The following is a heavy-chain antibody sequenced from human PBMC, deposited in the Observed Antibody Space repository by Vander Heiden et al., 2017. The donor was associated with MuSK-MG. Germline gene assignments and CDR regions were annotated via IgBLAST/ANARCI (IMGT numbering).Heavy chain of an antibody. Sequence: EVQLVQSGAEVKKPGESLKISCKASGYSFTSYWIGWVRQMPGKGREWMAIIYPGDSHTRYSPSFQGQVTISADKSINTAYLQWSSLKASDTAMYDCATRQYYYETTYWFDPWGQGTLVTVSS. CDR1: GYSFTSYW. D-gene: IGHD3-22*01. J-gene: IGHJ5*02. CDR3: ATRQYYYETTYWFDP. CDR2: IYPGDSHT. V-gene: IGHV5-51*01.